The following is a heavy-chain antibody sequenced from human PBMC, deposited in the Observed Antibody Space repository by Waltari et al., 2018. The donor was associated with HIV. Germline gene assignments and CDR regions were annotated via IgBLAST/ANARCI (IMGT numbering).Heavy chain of an antibody. Sequence: QVHLVESGGGVVQPGRSLRLSCEAPGLTFSSYAMHWVRQAPGKGLEWVAVISYHGDDKYYADSVKGRFTISRDNSKNTLYLQMNSLRAEDTAVYYCAKGASGWSPGYWGQGTLVTVSS. V-gene: IGHV3-30*18. J-gene: IGHJ4*02. CDR3: AKGASGWSPGY. D-gene: IGHD6-19*01. CDR1: GLTFSSYA. CDR2: ISYHGDDK.